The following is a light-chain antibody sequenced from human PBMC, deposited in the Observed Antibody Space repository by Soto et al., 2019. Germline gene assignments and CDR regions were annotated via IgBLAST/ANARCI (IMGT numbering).Light chain of an antibody. V-gene: IGKV1-39*01. CDR2: AAS. Sequence: DIQMTHSPSSLSASVGERVTITCRASQSISSYLNWYQQKPGKAPKLLIYAASSLQSGVPSRFSGSGSGTDFNLTISSLQPEDFATYYCQQSYSTRWTFGQGTKVDIK. J-gene: IGKJ1*01. CDR1: QSISSY. CDR3: QQSYSTRWT.